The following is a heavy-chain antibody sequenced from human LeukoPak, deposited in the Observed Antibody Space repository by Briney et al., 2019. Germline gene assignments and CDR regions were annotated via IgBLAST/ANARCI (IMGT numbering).Heavy chain of an antibody. Sequence: GGSLRPSCAASGFTFSSYAMSWVRQAPGKGLEWVSAISGSGGSTYYADSVKGRFTISRDNSKNTLYLQMNSLRAEDTAVYYCAKDMGRRNFAVDVYYFDYWGQGTLVTVSS. J-gene: IGHJ4*02. CDR1: GFTFSSYA. CDR2: ISGSGGST. V-gene: IGHV3-23*01. CDR3: AKDMGRRNFAVDVYYFDY. D-gene: IGHD6-19*01.